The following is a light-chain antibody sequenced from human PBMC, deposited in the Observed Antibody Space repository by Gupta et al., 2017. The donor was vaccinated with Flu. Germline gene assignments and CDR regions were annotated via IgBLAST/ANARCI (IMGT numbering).Light chain of an antibody. CDR2: HDA. Sequence: SYELTQAPSVSVSPGQTASITCSGDKLGDKYVCWYHQKPGQSPVLVIYHDAKRPSGIPERFSGSDSRNTATLTISGTQAVDEADYYCQVWASSTSWVFGGGTKLTVL. CDR3: QVWASSTSWV. J-gene: IGLJ3*02. V-gene: IGLV3-1*01. CDR1: KLGDKY.